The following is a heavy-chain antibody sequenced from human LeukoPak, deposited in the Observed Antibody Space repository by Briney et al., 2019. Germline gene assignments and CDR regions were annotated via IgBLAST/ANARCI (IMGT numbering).Heavy chain of an antibody. D-gene: IGHD3-10*01. J-gene: IGHJ4*02. CDR1: GGSISSHY. Sequence: PSETLSLTCTVSGGSISSHYWSWIRQPPGKGLEWIGYIYYSGSTNYNPSLKSRVTISVDTSKNQFSLKLSSVTAADTAVYYCARAKPEGWFGELLPGNFDYWGQGTLVTVSS. CDR3: ARAKPEGWFGELLPGNFDY. V-gene: IGHV4-59*11. CDR2: IYYSGST.